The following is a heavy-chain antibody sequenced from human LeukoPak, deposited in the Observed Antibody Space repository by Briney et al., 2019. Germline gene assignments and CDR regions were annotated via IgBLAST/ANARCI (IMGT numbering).Heavy chain of an antibody. Sequence: SETLSLTCTVSGGSISSYYWSWIRQPPGKGLAWIGYIYYSGSTNYNPSLKSRVTISVDTSKNQFSLKLSSVTAADTAVYYCARAGYSSSWDHFDYWGQGTLVTVSS. CDR1: GGSISSYY. CDR3: ARAGYSSSWDHFDY. J-gene: IGHJ4*02. V-gene: IGHV4-59*12. D-gene: IGHD6-13*01. CDR2: IYYSGST.